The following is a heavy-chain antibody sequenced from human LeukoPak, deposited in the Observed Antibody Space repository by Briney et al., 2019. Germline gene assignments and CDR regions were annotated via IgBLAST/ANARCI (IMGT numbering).Heavy chain of an antibody. D-gene: IGHD4-17*01. V-gene: IGHV3-74*01. CDR2: INNDGSTT. Sequence: GGSLRLSCAASGFTFGSYWMHWVRQAPGKGLVWVSHINNDGSTTNYADSVKGRFTISRDNTKNTLYLQMNSLRADDTAVYYCTRGSNDYGDYVQIDIWGQGTMVTAAS. CDR3: TRGSNDYGDYVQIDI. J-gene: IGHJ3*02. CDR1: GFTFGSYW.